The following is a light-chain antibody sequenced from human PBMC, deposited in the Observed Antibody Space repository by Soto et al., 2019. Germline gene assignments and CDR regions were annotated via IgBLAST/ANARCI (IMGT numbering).Light chain of an antibody. V-gene: IGLV2-14*01. CDR2: EVS. CDR3: ASLTTTNFV. Sequence: QSALTQPASVSGSPGQSVTISCTGTSSDIGAYNLVSWYQHHPDKAPKLMISEVSNRPSGVSHRFSGSKSGNTASLTISGLQSEDEADYYCASLTTTNFVFGTGTKVTVL. CDR1: SSDIGAYNL. J-gene: IGLJ1*01.